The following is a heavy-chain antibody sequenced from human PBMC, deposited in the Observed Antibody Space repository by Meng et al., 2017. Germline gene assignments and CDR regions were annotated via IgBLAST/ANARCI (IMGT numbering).Heavy chain of an antibody. D-gene: IGHD5-18*01. CDR3: AREPYGYFTDY. V-gene: IGHV7-4-1*02. CDR1: GYTFTSYA. CDR2: INTNTGNP. Sequence: QVELVQSGSELKKPGASVKGSCTASGYTFTSYAMNWVRPAPGQGLEWIGWINTNTGNPTYAQGFTGRFVFSLDTSVSTAYLQISSLKAEDTAVYYCAREPYGYFTDYWGQGTLVTVFS. J-gene: IGHJ4*02.